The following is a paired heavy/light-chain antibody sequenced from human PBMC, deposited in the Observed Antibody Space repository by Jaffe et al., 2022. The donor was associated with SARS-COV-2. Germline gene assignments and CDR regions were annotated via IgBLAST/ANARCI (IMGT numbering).Heavy chain of an antibody. D-gene: IGHD3-3*01. CDR2: ISYDGSHR. CDR3: AKDRRSHDFWSGYYYYGMDV. V-gene: IGHV3-30*18. Sequence: QEQLVESGGGVVQPGTSLRLSCVASGFSLGSFGMHWVRQAPGKGLEWVAVISYDGSHRYFGDSVKGRFTISRHNSKNTLYLQMSSLRVEDTAVYYCAKDRRSHDFWSGYYYYGMDVWGQGTTVTVSS. CDR1: GFSLGSFG. J-gene: IGHJ6*02.
Light chain of an antibody. V-gene: IGLV1-44*01. J-gene: IGLJ2*01. CDR1: SSNIGSNT. CDR3: EAWDDSLKGVV. Sequence: QSVLTQPPSASGTPGQGVTISCSGSSSNIGSNTVNWYQQLPGTAPKLLIYSNDQRPSGVPGRFSGSKSGTSASLAISGLQPEDETDYYCEAWDDSLKGVVFGGGTKLTVL. CDR2: SND.